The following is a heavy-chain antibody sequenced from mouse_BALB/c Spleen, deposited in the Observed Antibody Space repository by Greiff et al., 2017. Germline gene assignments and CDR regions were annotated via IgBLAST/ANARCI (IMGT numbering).Heavy chain of an antibody. V-gene: IGHV5-12-1*01. CDR3: ARRREFDY. Sequence: EVQLVESGGGLVKPGGSLKLSCAASGFAFSSYDMSWVRQTPEKRLEWVAYISSGGGSTYYPDTVKGRFTISRDNAKNTLYLQMSSLKSEDTAMYYCARRREFDYWGQGTTLTVSS. CDR2: ISSGGGST. J-gene: IGHJ2*01. CDR1: GFAFSSYD.